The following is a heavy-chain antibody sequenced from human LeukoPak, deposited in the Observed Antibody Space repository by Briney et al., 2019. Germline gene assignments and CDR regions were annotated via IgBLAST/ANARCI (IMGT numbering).Heavy chain of an antibody. CDR1: GFTFSSYA. J-gene: IGHJ4*02. D-gene: IGHD6-19*01. V-gene: IGHV3-30-3*01. Sequence: SGGSLRLSCAASGFTFSSYAMHWVRQAPGKGLEWVAVISYDGSNKYYADSVKGRFTISRDNSKNTLYLQMNSLRAEDTAVYYCARSSGGGYFDYWGQGTLVTVSS. CDR3: ARSSGGGYFDY. CDR2: ISYDGSNK.